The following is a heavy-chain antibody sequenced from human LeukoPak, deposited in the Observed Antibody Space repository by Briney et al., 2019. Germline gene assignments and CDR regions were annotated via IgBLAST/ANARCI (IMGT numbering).Heavy chain of an antibody. J-gene: IGHJ4*02. CDR1: GFTFGSYG. CDR3: ARGSRYGDYPYYCDF. Sequence: WGSLRLSCAASGFTFGSYGMRWVRQAPGKGLDWVAFVRYDGNNPYYSASVKGRFTISRDNSKNTVLLQMNNLRLEDATVYYCARGSRYGDYPYYCDFWGQGTLVTVSS. CDR2: VRYDGNNP. V-gene: IGHV3-30*02. D-gene: IGHD4-17*01.